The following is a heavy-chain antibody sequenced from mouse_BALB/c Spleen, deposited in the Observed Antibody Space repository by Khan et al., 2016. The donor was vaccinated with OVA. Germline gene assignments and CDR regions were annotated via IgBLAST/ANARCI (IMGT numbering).Heavy chain of an antibody. J-gene: IGHJ3*01. CDR3: ASHLTGSFAY. D-gene: IGHD4-1*01. Sequence: EVELVESGGDLVKPGGSLKLSCAASGFIFSSYSMSWVRQTPDKRLEWVATISSGGDYTSYPDNVKGRSTISRDNAKNTLYLQMSSLKSEDTAMYYCASHLTGSFAYWGQGTLVTVSA. V-gene: IGHV5-6*01. CDR2: ISSGGDYT. CDR1: GFIFSSYS.